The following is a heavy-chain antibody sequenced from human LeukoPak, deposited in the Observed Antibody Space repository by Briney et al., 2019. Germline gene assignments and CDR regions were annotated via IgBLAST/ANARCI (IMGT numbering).Heavy chain of an antibody. CDR1: VYTFTSYN. J-gene: IGHJ4*01. V-gene: IGHV1-8*01. Sequence: ASVTVSCKSSVYTFTSYNINWVRQSTGQGLERMGWMNPNSGNTGYAQKFQSRVSMTRNTTISTAYMELSSLRSEDTAVYYCARSRYYYDSSGRYYDFGYWGQGVLVTVSS. CDR2: MNPNSGNT. D-gene: IGHD3-22*01. CDR3: ARSRYYYDSSGRYYDFGY.